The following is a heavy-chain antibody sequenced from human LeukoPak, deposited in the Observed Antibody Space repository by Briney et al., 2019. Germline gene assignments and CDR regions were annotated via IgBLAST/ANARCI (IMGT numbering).Heavy chain of an antibody. CDR1: GFTFSSYA. CDR2: ISYDGSNK. CDR3: ARGGGYGGNRFDY. J-gene: IGHJ4*02. Sequence: HPGGSLRLSCAASGFTFSSYAMHWVRQAPGKGLEWVAFISYDGSNKYYADSVKGRFTISRDNSKNTLYLQMNSLRAEDTAVYYCARGGGYGGNRFDYWGQGTLVTVSS. V-gene: IGHV3-30-3*01. D-gene: IGHD4-23*01.